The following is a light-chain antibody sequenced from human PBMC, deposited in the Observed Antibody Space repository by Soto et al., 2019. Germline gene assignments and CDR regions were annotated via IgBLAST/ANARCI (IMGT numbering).Light chain of an antibody. CDR2: GAS. CDR1: QTVTSSY. V-gene: IGKV3-20*01. Sequence: EIVLTQSPGTLSLSPGERATLSCRASQTVTSSYLAWYQQKPGQAPRLLIYGASSRATGIPDRFRGSGSGTDFTLTISRLESEDFAVYSCQQYGSSPTFGQGTKVEIK. J-gene: IGKJ1*01. CDR3: QQYGSSPT.